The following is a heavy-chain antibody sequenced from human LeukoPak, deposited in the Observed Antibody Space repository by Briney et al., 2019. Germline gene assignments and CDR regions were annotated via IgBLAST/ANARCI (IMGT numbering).Heavy chain of an antibody. Sequence: SETLSLTCTVSGGSVSSGSYYWSWIRQPPGKGLEWIGYIYYSGSTNYNPSLKSRVTISVDTSKNQFSLKLRSVTAADTAIYYCARGPLDSGYTYFDYWGQGTLVSVAS. CDR1: GGSVSSGSYY. D-gene: IGHD5-12*01. CDR3: ARGPLDSGYTYFDY. V-gene: IGHV4-61*01. CDR2: IYYSGST. J-gene: IGHJ4*02.